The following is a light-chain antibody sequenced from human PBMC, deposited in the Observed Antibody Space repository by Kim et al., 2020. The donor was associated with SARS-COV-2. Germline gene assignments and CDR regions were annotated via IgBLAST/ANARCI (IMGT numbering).Light chain of an antibody. CDR2: SAS. CDR3: QQYGSTPIN. V-gene: IGKV3-20*01. CDR1: QSVSSIY. Sequence: GERATLSCGSSQSVSSIYLAWYKEKSGQSPRVLIYSASSRATGIPDRFTGSGSGTDFTLTISRLEPEDCAVYYCQQYGSTPINFGQGTRLEIK. J-gene: IGKJ5*01.